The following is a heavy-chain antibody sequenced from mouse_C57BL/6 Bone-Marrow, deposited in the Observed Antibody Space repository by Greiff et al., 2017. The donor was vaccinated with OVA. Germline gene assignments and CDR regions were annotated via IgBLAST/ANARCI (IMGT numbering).Heavy chain of an antibody. J-gene: IGHJ2*01. Sequence: QVQLQQSGAELVRPGTSVKLSCKASGYTFTSYWMHWVKQRPGQGLEWIGVIDPSDSYTNYNQKFKGKATLTVDTSSSTAYMQLSSLTSEDSAVYYCARYGDGYYFDYWGQGTTLTVSS. D-gene: IGHD2-3*01. CDR3: ARYGDGYYFDY. V-gene: IGHV1-59*01. CDR2: IDPSDSYT. CDR1: GYTFTSYW.